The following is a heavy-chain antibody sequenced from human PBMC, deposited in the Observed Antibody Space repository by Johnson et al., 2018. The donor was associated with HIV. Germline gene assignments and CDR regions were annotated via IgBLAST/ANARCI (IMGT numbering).Heavy chain of an antibody. CDR3: ARDHRLGELKIDRRGYAFDI. V-gene: IGHV3-30*02. CDR2: IRYDGNNK. D-gene: IGHD3-16*01. CDR1: GITFSSSG. J-gene: IGHJ3*02. Sequence: QVQLVESGGGVVQPGGSLRLSCAASGITFSSSGMNWVRQAPGKGLEWVSFIRYDGNNKYYTDSVKGRFTISRDNSKNTLYLQMNSLRAEDTAVYYCARDHRLGELKIDRRGYAFDIWGQGTMVTVSS.